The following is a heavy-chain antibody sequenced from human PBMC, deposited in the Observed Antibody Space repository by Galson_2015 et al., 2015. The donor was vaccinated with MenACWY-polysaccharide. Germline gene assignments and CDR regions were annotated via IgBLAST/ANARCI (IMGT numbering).Heavy chain of an antibody. J-gene: IGHJ4*02. CDR1: GFTFSMYG. CDR2: IRHDGGYR. V-gene: IGHV3-30*02. Sequence: SLRLSCAASGFTFSMYGIHWVRQAPGKGLEWVAFIRHDGGYRYYADSVGGQFTISRDNSRNTAFLQMSSLKTADTAVYYCAKDTTSASSGLLVSWGRETLVTVSS. CDR3: AKDTTSASSGLLVS. D-gene: IGHD3-9*01.